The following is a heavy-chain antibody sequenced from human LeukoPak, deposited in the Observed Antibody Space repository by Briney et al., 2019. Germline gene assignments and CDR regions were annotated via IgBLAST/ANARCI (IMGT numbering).Heavy chain of an antibody. V-gene: IGHV3-33*01. Sequence: GGSLRLSCAASGFIFSTYGMHWVRQAPGKGREWVAVIWYDGSNKYYADSVKGRFTISRDNSKNTLSLQMNSLRAEDTAVYYCARAVGPFDFWGQGRMVTVSA. CDR1: GFIFSTYG. CDR3: ARAVGPFDF. CDR2: IWYDGSNK. J-gene: IGHJ3*01.